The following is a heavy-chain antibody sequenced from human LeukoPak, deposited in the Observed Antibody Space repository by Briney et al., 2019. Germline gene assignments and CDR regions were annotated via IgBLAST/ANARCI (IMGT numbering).Heavy chain of an antibody. Sequence: ASVKVSCMASGYTFTGHYMHWVRQAPGQGLEWMGWINPNSGDTNSAQKFQGRVTMTRDTSINTAYMELSRLRSDDTAVYYCATARGYYYGSGSPFDYWGQGTLVTVSS. CDR2: INPNSGDT. CDR1: GYTFTGHY. CDR3: ATARGYYYGSGSPFDY. V-gene: IGHV1-2*02. D-gene: IGHD3-10*01. J-gene: IGHJ4*02.